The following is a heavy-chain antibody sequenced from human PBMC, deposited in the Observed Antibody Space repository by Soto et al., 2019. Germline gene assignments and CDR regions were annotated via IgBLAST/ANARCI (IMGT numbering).Heavy chain of an antibody. V-gene: IGHV4-59*01. J-gene: IGHJ5*02. CDR1: GGSISSYY. CDR3: ARDFWSGHWFDP. D-gene: IGHD3-3*01. Sequence: PSETLSLTCTVSGGSISSYYWSWIRQPPGKGLEWIGYIYYSGSTNYNPSLKSRVTISVDTSKNQFSLKLSSVTAADTAVYYCARDFWSGHWFDPWGQGTLVTVS. CDR2: IYYSGST.